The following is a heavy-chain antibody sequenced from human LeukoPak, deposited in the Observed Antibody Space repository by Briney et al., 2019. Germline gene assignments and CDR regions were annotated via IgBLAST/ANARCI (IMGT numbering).Heavy chain of an antibody. D-gene: IGHD6-13*01. CDR3: ATTISSSWYAEYFQH. Sequence: SETLSLTCTVSGGSISSSSYYWGWIRQPPGKGLEWIGSIYYSGSTYYNPSLKSRVTISVDTSKNQFSLKLSSVTAADTAVYYCATTISSSWYAEYFQHWGQGTLVTVSS. CDR1: GGSISSSSYY. J-gene: IGHJ1*01. CDR2: IYYSGST. V-gene: IGHV4-39*07.